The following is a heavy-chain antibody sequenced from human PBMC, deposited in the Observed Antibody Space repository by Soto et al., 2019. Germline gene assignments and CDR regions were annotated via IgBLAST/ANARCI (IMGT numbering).Heavy chain of an antibody. Sequence: EVQLLESGGGLVQPGGSLRLSCAASGFTFSSYAMSWVRQAPGKGLEWVSAISGSGGSTYYADSVKGRFTISRDNSKNKLYMQMNSLIAEDTAVYYCAKSVDIVVVPAAIVDYGILGFDYWGQGTLVTVSS. J-gene: IGHJ4*02. CDR3: AKSVDIVVVPAAIVDYGILGFDY. CDR1: GFTFSSYA. V-gene: IGHV3-23*01. D-gene: IGHD2-2*03. CDR2: ISGSGGST.